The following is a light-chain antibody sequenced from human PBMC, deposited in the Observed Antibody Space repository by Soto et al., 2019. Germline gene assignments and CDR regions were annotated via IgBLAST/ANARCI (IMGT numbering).Light chain of an antibody. Sequence: QSVLTQPPSVSAAPGQKVTISCSGSSSNIGNNYVSWYQQLPGTAPKLLIYENNKRPSGIPDRFSGSNSGTSATLGITGLQTGDEADYYCGTWDSSLSAGVVFGGGTKVTVL. CDR2: ENN. J-gene: IGLJ2*01. CDR1: SSNIGNNY. V-gene: IGLV1-51*02. CDR3: GTWDSSLSAGVV.